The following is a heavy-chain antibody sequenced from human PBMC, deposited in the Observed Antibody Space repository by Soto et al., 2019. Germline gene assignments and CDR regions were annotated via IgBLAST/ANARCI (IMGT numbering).Heavy chain of an antibody. Sequence: QVHLLQSGAEVKKPGATVKVSCKGSGYTFTSYCFTWVRQAPGQGLEWMGWISAPNGNTNYAQRLQGRVTVTRDTSTTTDYIELWSLRSDDTAVSYCERAGYVDYWGQGALVTVSS. CDR3: ERAGYVDY. CDR1: GYTFTSYC. J-gene: IGHJ4*02. CDR2: ISAPNGNT. V-gene: IGHV1-18*04.